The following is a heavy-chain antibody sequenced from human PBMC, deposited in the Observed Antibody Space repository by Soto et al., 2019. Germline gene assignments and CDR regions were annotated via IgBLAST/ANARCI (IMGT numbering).Heavy chain of an antibody. V-gene: IGHV2-5*01. J-gene: IGHJ5*02. CDR1: GFSLRTSGVG. CDR3: ANSGSSCWYGWFDP. D-gene: IGHD6-19*01. CDR2: IYWNDDK. Sequence: KESGPTLVKPTQTLTLTCIFSGFSLRTSGVGVGWIRQPPGKALEWLGFIYWNDDKRYSPSLKSRLTITKDTAKNQVVLTMTNMDPVDTATYYCANSGSSCWYGWFDPWGQGTLVTVSS.